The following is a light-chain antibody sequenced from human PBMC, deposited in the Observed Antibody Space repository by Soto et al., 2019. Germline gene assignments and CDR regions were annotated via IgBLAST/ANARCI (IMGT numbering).Light chain of an antibody. Sequence: ANQLTESPSSLSASVGDRVTITCRASQGISTLLAWYQQKPGKAPKVLIYESSLLQSGVPSRFSGSGSGTDFTLTISSLQPEDFATYYCQHFKSFPITFGQGTRLEIK. CDR3: QHFKSFPIT. CDR2: ESS. J-gene: IGKJ5*01. CDR1: QGISTL. V-gene: IGKV1-13*02.